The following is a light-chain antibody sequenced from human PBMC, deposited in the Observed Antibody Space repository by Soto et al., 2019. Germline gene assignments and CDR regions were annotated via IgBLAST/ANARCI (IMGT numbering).Light chain of an antibody. CDR2: EVS. CDR1: SSGSIASNY. CDR3: SSYAGSNNFV. V-gene: IGLV2-8*01. Sequence: LTQPHSVSESPGKTVTISCTGSSGSIASNYVQWYQQRPGKAPKLMIYEVSKRPSGVPDRFSGSKSGNTASLTVSGLQAEDEADYYCSSYAGSNNFVFGGGTKVTVL. J-gene: IGLJ2*01.